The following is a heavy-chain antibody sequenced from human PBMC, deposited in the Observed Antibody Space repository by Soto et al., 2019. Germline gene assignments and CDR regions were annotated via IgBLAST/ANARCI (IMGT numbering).Heavy chain of an antibody. CDR1: GFTFSSYA. Sequence: GGSLRLSCVASGFTFSSYALNWVRQAPGRGLEWVSAISGSGGTTYYADSVKGRFTISRDNSKNTLFLQMNSLRAEDTAVYYCARDLYCSGGSCYSGAYYYYGMDVWGQGTTVTVSS. CDR2: ISGSGGTT. J-gene: IGHJ6*02. V-gene: IGHV3-23*01. D-gene: IGHD2-15*01. CDR3: ARDLYCSGGSCYSGAYYYYGMDV.